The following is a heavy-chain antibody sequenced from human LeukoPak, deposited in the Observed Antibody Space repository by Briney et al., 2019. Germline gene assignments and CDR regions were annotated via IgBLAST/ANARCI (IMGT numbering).Heavy chain of an antibody. CDR2: IYYSGST. D-gene: IGHD3-9*01. Sequence: SETLSLTCTVSGGSISSYYWSWIRQPPGKGLEWIGYIYYSGSTNYNPSLKSRVTISVDTSKNQFSLKLSSVTAADTAMYYCASRDILTGYYSPWGQGTLVTVSS. CDR1: GGSISSYY. CDR3: ASRDILTGYYSP. J-gene: IGHJ4*02. V-gene: IGHV4-59*12.